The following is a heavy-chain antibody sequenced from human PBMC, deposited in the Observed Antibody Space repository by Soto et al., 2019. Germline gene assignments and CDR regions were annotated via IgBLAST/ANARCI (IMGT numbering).Heavy chain of an antibody. CDR2: IGGVGGDT. V-gene: IGHV3-23*01. Sequence: DVQLLESGGGLVQPGGSLTLSCAASRFTFSDYAMNWVRQAPGKGLEWVSAIGGVGGDTYYADSVKGRFTISRDNSKNTLYLQMNSLRDEDTAVYYCAKDAVAYNGKWDWFDSWGQGTLVPVSS. CDR3: AKDAVAYNGKWDWFDS. CDR1: RFTFSDYA. D-gene: IGHD6-19*01. J-gene: IGHJ5*01.